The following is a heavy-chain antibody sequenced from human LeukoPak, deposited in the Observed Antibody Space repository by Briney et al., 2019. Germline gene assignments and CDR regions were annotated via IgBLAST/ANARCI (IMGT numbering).Heavy chain of an antibody. CDR3: ARDYYYDSSGYLDY. J-gene: IGHJ4*02. V-gene: IGHV1-2*02. D-gene: IGHD3-22*01. CDR1: GYTFTGYY. CDR2: INPNSGGT. Sequence: GASVKVSCKASGYTFTGYYIHWVRQAPGHGLEWMGWINPNSGGTNYAQNFQGRVTMTRDTSLTTAYMELSRLSSDDTAVYFCARDYYYDSSGYLDYWGQGTLVTVSS.